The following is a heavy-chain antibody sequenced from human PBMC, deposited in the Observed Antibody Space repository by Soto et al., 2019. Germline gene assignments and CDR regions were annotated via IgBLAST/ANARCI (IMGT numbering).Heavy chain of an antibody. CDR3: ASVDYGAYIPHFDY. J-gene: IGHJ4*02. Sequence: EVQLLGSGGGLVQPGGSLRLSCAASGFTFSSFAMGWVRQVPGNGLEWVSTITGSGGSTFYADSVKGRFTISRDNSKNTLYLQMNSLRAEDTAIYYCASVDYGAYIPHFDYWGQGTLVTVSS. CDR2: ITGSGGST. CDR1: GFTFSSFA. D-gene: IGHD4-17*01. V-gene: IGHV3-23*01.